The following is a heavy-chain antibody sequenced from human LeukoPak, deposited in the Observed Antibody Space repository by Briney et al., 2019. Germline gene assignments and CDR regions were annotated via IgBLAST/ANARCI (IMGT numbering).Heavy chain of an antibody. CDR1: GFTVSSNY. CDR3: ARSPRGQQLAHYGMDV. V-gene: IGHV3-66*01. CDR2: IYSGGST. Sequence: GGSLRLSCAASGFTVSSNYMSWVRQAPGKGLEWVSVIYSGGSTYYADSVKGRFTISRDNSKNTLYLQMNSLRAEDTAVYYRARSPRGQQLAHYGMDVWGQGTTVTVSS. J-gene: IGHJ6*02. D-gene: IGHD6-13*01.